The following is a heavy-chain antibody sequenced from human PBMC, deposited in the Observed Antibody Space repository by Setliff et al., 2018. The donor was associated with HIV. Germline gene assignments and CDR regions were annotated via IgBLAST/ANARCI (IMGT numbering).Heavy chain of an antibody. Sequence: ASVKVSCKVSGYTLAELSMHWVRQAPGKGLEWMGGFDPEDGETIYAQKFQGRVSMTEEKSTDTAYMELSSLRSDDTAVYYCARDASPDGDPAVDAFDIWGQGTMVTVSS. CDR2: FDPEDGET. CDR3: ARDASPDGDPAVDAFDI. CDR1: GYTLAELS. D-gene: IGHD4-17*01. J-gene: IGHJ3*02. V-gene: IGHV1-24*01.